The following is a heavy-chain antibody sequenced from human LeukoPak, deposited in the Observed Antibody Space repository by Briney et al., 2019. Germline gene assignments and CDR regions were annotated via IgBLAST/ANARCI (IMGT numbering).Heavy chain of an antibody. V-gene: IGHV3-48*04. CDR3: AIPPLSGTGSSRPLAEMDV. D-gene: IGHD3-10*01. CDR1: GFTFSNSW. J-gene: IGHJ6*02. Sequence: GSLRLSCAGSGFTFSNSWMGWVRQAPGKGLEWVSYISHTGSTMSYADSVKGRFTISRDNARNSLHLQMNSLRAEDTAVYYCAIPPLSGTGSSRPLAEMDVWGQGTTVTVSS. CDR2: ISHTGSTM.